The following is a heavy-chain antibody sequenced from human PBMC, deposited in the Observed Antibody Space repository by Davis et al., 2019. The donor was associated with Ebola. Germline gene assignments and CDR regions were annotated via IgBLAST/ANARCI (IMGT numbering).Heavy chain of an antibody. CDR2: INPNSGGT. CDR1: GYTFTGYY. V-gene: IGHV1-2*02. D-gene: IGHD2-2*01. CDR3: ARVGYCSSTSCWTGAFDI. Sequence: ASVKVSCKASGYTFTGYYMHWVRQAPGQGLEWMGWINPNSGGTNYAQKFQGRVTMTRDTSISTAYMELSRLRSDDTAVYYCARVGYCSSTSCWTGAFDIWGQGTMVTVSS. J-gene: IGHJ3*02.